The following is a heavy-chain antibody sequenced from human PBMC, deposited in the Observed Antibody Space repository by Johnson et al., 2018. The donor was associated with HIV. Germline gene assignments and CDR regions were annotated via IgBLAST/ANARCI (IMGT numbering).Heavy chain of an antibody. CDR3: AREDPVLWAFDS. CDR2: ISSDGLNK. Sequence: QVQLVESGGGVVQPGRSPRLSCAATGFSFSSSAMNWVRQAPGRGLEWLAFISSDGLNKYYSDSVKGRFAISRDNSKNTLYLQMNSVRPEDTAIYYCAREDPVLWAFDSWGQGTMVTVSS. CDR1: GFSFSSSA. D-gene: IGHD2/OR15-2a*01. V-gene: IGHV3-30*09. J-gene: IGHJ3*02.